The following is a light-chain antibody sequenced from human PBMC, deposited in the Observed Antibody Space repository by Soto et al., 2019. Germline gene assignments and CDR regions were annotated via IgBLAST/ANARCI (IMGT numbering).Light chain of an antibody. V-gene: IGLV2-23*01. CDR2: EDN. CDR3: CSYAVTVAYV. J-gene: IGLJ1*01. Sequence: QSALTQPASVSGSPGQSVTISCAGTGSDVGAYNLVSWYQQHPGKAPKLLICEDNTRPSGISNRFSGSKSGDTVSLTISGLQAEDEAYCFCCSYAVTVAYVFGTGTKLTVL. CDR1: GSDVGAYNL.